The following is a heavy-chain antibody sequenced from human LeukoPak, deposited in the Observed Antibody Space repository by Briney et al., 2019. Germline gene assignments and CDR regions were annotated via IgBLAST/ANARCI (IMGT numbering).Heavy chain of an antibody. J-gene: IGHJ4*02. CDR3: IKDRGSSGWDFDS. CDR2: ISGNGVAT. Sequence: GGSLTLSCSASGFVFSDYAMHWPRQAPGKGLEYLSGISGNGVATYYVDSVQGRFTVSRDNSNTTLYLQINSLRREDTAFYYCIKDRGSSGWDFDSWGQGTLLTVSS. V-gene: IGHV3-64D*06. D-gene: IGHD6-19*01. CDR1: GFVFSDYA.